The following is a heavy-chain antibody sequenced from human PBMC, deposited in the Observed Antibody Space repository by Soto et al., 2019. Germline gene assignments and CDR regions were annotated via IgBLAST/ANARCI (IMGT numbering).Heavy chain of an antibody. CDR2: IIPILGIA. CDR1: GGTFSSYT. Sequence: QVQLVQSGAEVKKPGSSVKVSCKASGGTFSSYTISWVRQAPGQGLEWMGRIIPILGIANYAQKFQGRVTITADKSTSTAYMELSSLRSEDTAVDYGARKDLIYYDYISGGQGTKVNVSS. CDR3: ARKDLIYYDYIS. V-gene: IGHV1-69*02. D-gene: IGHD3-16*01. J-gene: IGHJ4*02.